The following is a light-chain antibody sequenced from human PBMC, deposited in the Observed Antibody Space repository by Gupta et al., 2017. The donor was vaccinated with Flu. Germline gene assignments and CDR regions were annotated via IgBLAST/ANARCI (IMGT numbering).Light chain of an antibody. Sequence: SSCNIGKNYVAWYQQLPGTAPTLLIYENDQRASGIPDRFSGSKYGTSATLGISGLQTGDEADYYYAAWANGLIAGFFGGGTTLTVL. CDR1: SCNIGKNY. V-gene: IGLV1-51*02. CDR2: END. J-gene: IGLJ2*01. CDR3: AAWANGLIAGF.